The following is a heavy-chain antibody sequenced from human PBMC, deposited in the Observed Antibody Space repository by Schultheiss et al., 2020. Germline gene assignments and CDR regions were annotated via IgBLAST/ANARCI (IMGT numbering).Heavy chain of an antibody. CDR3: ARAPYGDSRDY. CDR2: IYYSGST. Sequence: GALRLSCTVSGGSISSSSYYWGWIRQPPGKGLEWIGYIYYSGSTNYNPSLKSRVTISVDTSKNQFSLKLSSVTAADTAVYYCARAPYGDSRDYWGQGTLVNGYS. CDR1: GGSISSSSYY. V-gene: IGHV4-61*05. J-gene: IGHJ4*02. D-gene: IGHD4-17*01.